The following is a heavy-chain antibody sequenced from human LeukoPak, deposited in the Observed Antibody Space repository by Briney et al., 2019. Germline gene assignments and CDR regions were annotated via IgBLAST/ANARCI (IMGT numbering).Heavy chain of an antibody. V-gene: IGHV3-53*01. CDR1: GFTVSSNY. Sequence: PGGSLRLSCAASGFTVSSNYMMWVRQAPGKGLEWVLVIYSGGRTYYADSVKGRFTISRDNSKNTLYLQMNSLSPEDTAVYYCAKGVLQVDWGLGTLVTVSS. CDR3: AKGVLQVD. CDR2: IYSGGRT. D-gene: IGHD1-1*01. J-gene: IGHJ4*02.